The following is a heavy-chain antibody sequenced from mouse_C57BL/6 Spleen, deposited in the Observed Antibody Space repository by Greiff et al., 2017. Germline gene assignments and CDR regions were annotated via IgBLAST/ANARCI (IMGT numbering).Heavy chain of an antibody. Sequence: VQLQQPGAELVRPGSSVKLSCKASGYTFTSYWMDWVKQRPGQGLEWIGNIYPSDSETHYNQKFKDKATLTVDKSSSTAYMQLSSLTSEDSAVYYCARRHYYGSSYEAWFAYWGQGTLVTVSA. V-gene: IGHV1-61*01. CDR1: GYTFTSYW. CDR3: ARRHYYGSSYEAWFAY. D-gene: IGHD1-1*01. J-gene: IGHJ3*01. CDR2: IYPSDSET.